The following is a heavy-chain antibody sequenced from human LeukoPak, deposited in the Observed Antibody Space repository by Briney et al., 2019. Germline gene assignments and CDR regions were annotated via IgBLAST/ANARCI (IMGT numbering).Heavy chain of an antibody. CDR2: ISWNSGSI. V-gene: IGHV3-9*01. D-gene: IGHD6-6*01. J-gene: IGHJ4*02. CDR3: AKDAAGYSSSGFDY. Sequence: PGGSLRLSCAASGFTFDDYAMHWVRQAPGKGLEWVSGISWNSGSIGYADSVKGRFTISRDNAKNSLYLQMNSLRAEDTALYYCAKDAAGYSSSGFDYWGQGTLVTVSS. CDR1: GFTFDDYA.